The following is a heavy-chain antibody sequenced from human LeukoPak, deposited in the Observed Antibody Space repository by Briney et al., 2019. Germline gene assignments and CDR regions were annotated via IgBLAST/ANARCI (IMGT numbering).Heavy chain of an antibody. D-gene: IGHD3-22*01. CDR3: ARDGWTRDLGSSGYYSYYMDV. CDR2: INPSGGST. V-gene: IGHV1-46*01. CDR1: GYTFTSYG. J-gene: IGHJ6*03. Sequence: GASVKVSCKASGYTFTSYGISWVRQAPGQGLEWMGIINPSGGSTSYAQKFQGRVTMTRDTSTSTVYMELSSLRSEDTAVYYCARDGWTRDLGSSGYYSYYMDVWGKGTTVTISS.